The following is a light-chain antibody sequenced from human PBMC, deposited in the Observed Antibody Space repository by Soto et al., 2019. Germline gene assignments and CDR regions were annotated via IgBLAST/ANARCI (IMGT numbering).Light chain of an antibody. Sequence: EVVMTQSPATLSVSPGERATLSCRASQNITNNYLAWYQQNPGQAPRLLIYGASTRATGIPARFSGSGSGTGFTRTISSLQSEDFAVYYCQQYNAWPLTFGGGTNVEIK. J-gene: IGKJ4*01. CDR3: QQYNAWPLT. V-gene: IGKV3-15*01. CDR2: GAS. CDR1: QNITNN.